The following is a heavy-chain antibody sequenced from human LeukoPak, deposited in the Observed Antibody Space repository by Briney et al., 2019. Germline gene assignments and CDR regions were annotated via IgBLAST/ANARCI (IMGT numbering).Heavy chain of an antibody. CDR3: ARRRYYDSSGYSY. D-gene: IGHD3-22*01. J-gene: IGHJ4*02. CDR1: GGSISSSSYY. CDR2: IYYSGST. Sequence: PSETLSLTCTVSGGSISSSSYYWGWIRQPPGKGLEWIGSIYYSGSTCYNPSLKSRVTISVDTSKNQFSLKLSSVTAADTAVYYCARRRYYDSSGYSYWGQGTLVTVSS. V-gene: IGHV4-39*01.